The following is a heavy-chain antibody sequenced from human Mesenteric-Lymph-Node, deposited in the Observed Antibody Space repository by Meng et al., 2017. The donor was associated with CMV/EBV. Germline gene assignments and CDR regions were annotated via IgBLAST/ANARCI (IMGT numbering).Heavy chain of an antibody. D-gene: IGHD3-16*01. CDR2: IYASGST. Sequence: GESLKISCSASGFTVSTNYMSWVRQAPGKGLEWVSIIYASGSTYYADSVKGRFTISRDYSRNTLYLQMNSLRTEDTAVYYCAKAGGVEPYYYSYYGMDVWGQGTTVTVSS. CDR1: GFTVSTNY. V-gene: IGHV3-53*05. CDR3: AKAGGVEPYYYSYYGMDV. J-gene: IGHJ6*02.